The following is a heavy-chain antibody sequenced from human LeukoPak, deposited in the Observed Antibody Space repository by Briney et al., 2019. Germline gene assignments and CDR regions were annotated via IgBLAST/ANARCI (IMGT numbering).Heavy chain of an antibody. CDR1: GFTFSSYA. V-gene: IGHV3-23*01. D-gene: IGHD6-13*01. CDR2: ISGSGGST. J-gene: IGHJ4*02. Sequence: GGSLRLSCAASGFTFSSYAMSWVRQAPGKGLEWVSAISGSGGSTYYADSVKGRFTISRDNSKNTLYLQMNSLRAEDTAVYYCAKGDPGPGIAAAGGDYWGQGTLVTVSS. CDR3: AKGDPGPGIAAAGGDY.